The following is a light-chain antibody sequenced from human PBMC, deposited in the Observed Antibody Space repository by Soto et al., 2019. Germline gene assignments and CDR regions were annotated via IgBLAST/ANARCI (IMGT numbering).Light chain of an antibody. J-gene: IGLJ1*01. V-gene: IGLV2-18*02. CDR2: EVN. Sequence: QSALTQPPSVSGSPGQSVTISYTGTSSDIGSYNRVSWYQQPPGAAPKLMICEVNNRPSGVPERFSGSKSGNTASLTIFGLQAEDEADYYCSSFTTSDTYVFGTGTKVTVL. CDR1: SSDIGSYNR. CDR3: SSFTTSDTYV.